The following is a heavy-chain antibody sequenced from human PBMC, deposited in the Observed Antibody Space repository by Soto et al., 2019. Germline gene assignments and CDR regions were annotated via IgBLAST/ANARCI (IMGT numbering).Heavy chain of an antibody. D-gene: IGHD3-22*01. CDR2: VHYSGST. CDR3: ARQHYYDSSGYYTWN. J-gene: IGHJ4*02. V-gene: IGHV4-39*01. CDR1: GFSTRSNIYY. Sequence: PSDTLSLTCSVYGFSTRSNIYYSGWIRQPPGKGLEWIATVHYSGSTYYTPSLKNRVTISADTSNNQFSLRLNSVTAADTAVYYCARQHYYDSSGYYTWNWGQGTLVTVSS.